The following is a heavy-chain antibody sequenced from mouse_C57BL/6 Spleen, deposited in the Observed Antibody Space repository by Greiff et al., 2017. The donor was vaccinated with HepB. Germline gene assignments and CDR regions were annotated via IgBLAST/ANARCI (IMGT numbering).Heavy chain of an antibody. V-gene: IGHV1-69*01. CDR2: IDPSDSYT. CDR3: ARTLDALDY. J-gene: IGHJ2*01. Sequence: VQLQQSGAELVMPGASVKLSCKASGYTFTSYWMHWVKQRPGQGLEWIGEIDPSDSYTNYNQKFKGKSTLTVDKSSSPAYMQLSSLTSEDSAVYYRARTLDALDYWGQGNTLTVSS. D-gene: IGHD2-3*01. CDR1: GYTFTSYW.